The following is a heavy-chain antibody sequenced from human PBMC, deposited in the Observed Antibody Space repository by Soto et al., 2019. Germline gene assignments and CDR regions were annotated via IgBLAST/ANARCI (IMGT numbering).Heavy chain of an antibody. CDR3: ARSIYGGNSGGAFDI. Sequence: PGESLKISCKGSEYSFTSYWIGWVRQMPGKGLEWMGIIYPGDSDTRYSPSFQGQVTFSADKSISTAYLQWSSLKASDTAMYYCARSIYGGNSGGAFDIWGQGTMVTVSS. CDR2: IYPGDSDT. D-gene: IGHD2-21*02. CDR1: EYSFTSYW. V-gene: IGHV5-51*01. J-gene: IGHJ3*02.